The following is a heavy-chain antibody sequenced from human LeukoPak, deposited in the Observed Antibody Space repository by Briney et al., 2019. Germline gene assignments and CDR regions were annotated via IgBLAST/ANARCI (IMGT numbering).Heavy chain of an antibody. V-gene: IGHV3-48*03. CDR3: ARDTKGGSYLVRAFDY. D-gene: IGHD1-26*01. Sequence: GGSLRLSCAASGFTFSSYEMNWVRQAPGKGLEWVSYISSSGSTIYYADSVKGRFTIYRDNAKNSLYLQMNSLRAEDTAVYYCARDTKGGSYLVRAFDYWGQGTLVTVSS. CDR2: ISSSGSTI. J-gene: IGHJ4*02. CDR1: GFTFSSYE.